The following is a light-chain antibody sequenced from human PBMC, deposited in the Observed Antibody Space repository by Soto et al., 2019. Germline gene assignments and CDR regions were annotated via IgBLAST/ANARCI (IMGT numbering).Light chain of an antibody. CDR2: GAS. Sequence: PGERVSLSCRASQSVGSYLVWYQQKPGQAPRLLIYGASNRATGLPARFSGSGSGTDFTLTISSLEPEDFAVYYCQHRSNGFGQGTKLEIK. J-gene: IGKJ2*01. CDR3: QHRSNG. V-gene: IGKV3-11*01. CDR1: QSVGSY.